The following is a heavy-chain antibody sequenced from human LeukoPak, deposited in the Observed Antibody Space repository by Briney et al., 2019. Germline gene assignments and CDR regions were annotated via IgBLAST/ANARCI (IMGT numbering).Heavy chain of an antibody. Sequence: ASVKVSCKASGYTFTGYYIHWVRQAPGQGLEWMGWINPNNGGTKYAQKFQGRVTMTRDTSISTAYMELSRLRSDDTAVYYCARDLGEQWLGSYYYMDVWGKGTTVTVSS. V-gene: IGHV1-2*02. CDR1: GYTFTGYY. CDR3: ARDLGEQWLGSYYYMDV. CDR2: INPNNGGT. J-gene: IGHJ6*03. D-gene: IGHD6-19*01.